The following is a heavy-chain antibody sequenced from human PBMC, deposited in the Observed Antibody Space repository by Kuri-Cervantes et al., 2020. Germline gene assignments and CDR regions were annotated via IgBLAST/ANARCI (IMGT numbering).Heavy chain of an antibody. J-gene: IGHJ4*02. V-gene: IGHV3-48*02. CDR3: TSGWSNPFDY. D-gene: IGHD6-19*01. CDR1: GFTFSSYS. CDR2: ITSGSSAI. Sequence: GESLKISCAASGFTFSSYSMNWVRQAPGKGQYWVSYITSGSSAIYYADSVKGRFTISRGNAKNSLYLQMNSLRDEDTAVYYCTSGWSNPFDYWGQGTLVTVSS.